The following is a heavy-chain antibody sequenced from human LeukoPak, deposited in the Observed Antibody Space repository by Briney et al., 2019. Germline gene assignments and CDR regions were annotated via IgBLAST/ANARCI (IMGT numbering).Heavy chain of an antibody. CDR1: GGTFSSYA. D-gene: IGHD3-10*01. V-gene: IGHV1-69*04. J-gene: IGHJ4*02. CDR2: IIPILGIA. CDR3: AREVVRGVMGAYFDY. Sequence: GASVKFSCKASGGTFSSYAISWVRQAPGQGLEWMGRIIPILGIANYAQKFQGRVTITADKSTSTAYMELSSLRSEDTAVYYCAREVVRGVMGAYFDYWGQGTLVTVSS.